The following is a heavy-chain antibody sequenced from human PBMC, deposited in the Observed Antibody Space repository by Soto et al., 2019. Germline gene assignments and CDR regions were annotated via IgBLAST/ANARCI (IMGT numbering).Heavy chain of an antibody. CDR2: ISAGGNLI. V-gene: IGHV3-23*01. CDR1: GFIFSNHA. D-gene: IGHD6-13*01. J-gene: IGHJ4*02. Sequence: QPGGSLRLSCAASGFIFSNHAMSWVRQVPGKGLEWVSGISAGGNLIYCADSVRGRFTMSRDNSKNMLYLQMNSLRAEDTAVYFCAKRQGIGAAAKNFDFWGQGARVTVSS. CDR3: AKRQGIGAAAKNFDF.